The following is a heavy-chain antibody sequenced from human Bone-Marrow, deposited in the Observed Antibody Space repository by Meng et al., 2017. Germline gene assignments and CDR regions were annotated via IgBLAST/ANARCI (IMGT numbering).Heavy chain of an antibody. D-gene: IGHD3-22*01. CDR2: ISYDGSNK. Sequence: GESLKISCAASGFTFSSYAMHWVRRAPGKGLEWVAVISYDGSNKYYADSVKGRFTISRDNSKNTLYLQMNSLRAEDTAVYYCAREMYDSSGYYRYYGMDVWGQGTTVTVSS. CDR1: GFTFSSYA. CDR3: AREMYDSSGYYRYYGMDV. J-gene: IGHJ6*02. V-gene: IGHV3-30*01.